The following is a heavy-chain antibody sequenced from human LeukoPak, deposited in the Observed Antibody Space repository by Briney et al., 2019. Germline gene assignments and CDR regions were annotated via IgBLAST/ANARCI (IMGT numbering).Heavy chain of an antibody. Sequence: GASVKVSCKASGYTFTSYGINWVRQATGQGLEWMGWMNPNSGNTGYAQKFQGRVTITRNTSISTAYMELSSLRSEDTAVYYCARGRGRFLDWDVWGKGTTVTVSS. CDR2: MNPNSGNT. J-gene: IGHJ6*04. CDR1: GYTFTSYG. D-gene: IGHD3-3*01. CDR3: ARGRGRFLDWDV. V-gene: IGHV1-8*03.